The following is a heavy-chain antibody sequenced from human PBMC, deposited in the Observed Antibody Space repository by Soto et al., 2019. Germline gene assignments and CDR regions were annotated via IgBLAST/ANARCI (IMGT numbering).Heavy chain of an antibody. V-gene: IGHV3-49*04. CDR3: TRDXFSSWYEYIYYYYGMDV. CDR2: IRSKAYGGTT. J-gene: IGHJ6*02. D-gene: IGHD6-13*01. Sequence: GGSLRLSCTASGFTFGNYAMSWVRQAPGKGLEWVGFIRSKAYGGTTEYAASVKGRFTISRDDSKSIAYLQMNSLKTEDTAVYYCTRDXFSSWYEYIYYYYGMDVWGQGTTVTVSS. CDR1: GFTFGNYA.